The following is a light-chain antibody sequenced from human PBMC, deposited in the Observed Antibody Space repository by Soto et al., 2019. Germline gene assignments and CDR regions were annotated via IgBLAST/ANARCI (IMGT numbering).Light chain of an antibody. V-gene: IGKV1-5*01. CDR1: QSISSW. CDR3: QQYNSYWT. CDR2: DAS. Sequence: DIQMTQSPSTLSASVGDRVTITCRASQSISSWLAWYQQKPGKAPKLLIYDASSLESGVPSRFSGSESGTEFTFTISSLQPDDFATYYCQQYNSYWTFGQGTKVDIK. J-gene: IGKJ1*01.